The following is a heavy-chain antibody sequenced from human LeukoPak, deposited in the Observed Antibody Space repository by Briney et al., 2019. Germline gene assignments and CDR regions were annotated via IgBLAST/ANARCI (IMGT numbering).Heavy chain of an antibody. CDR1: GYVFIRHW. Sequence: GESLKISXKASGYVFIRHWIGWVLQVPGKGLEWMGVIHPEDSYSRYNAAFQGQATLSVDESTSTAYLQLSSLKASDTAIYYSARQNHYYYYMDVWGRGTTVTVSS. J-gene: IGHJ6*03. CDR2: IHPEDSYS. CDR3: ARQNHYYYYMDV. V-gene: IGHV5-51*01.